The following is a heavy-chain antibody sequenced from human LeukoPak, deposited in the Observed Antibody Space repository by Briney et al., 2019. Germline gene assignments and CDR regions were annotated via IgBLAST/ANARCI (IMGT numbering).Heavy chain of an antibody. J-gene: IGHJ1*01. CDR2: IYYSGST. V-gene: IGHV4-39*07. D-gene: IGHD6-13*01. CDR1: GGSISSSSYY. CDR3: ARGGRIAAAGTPEYFQH. Sequence: SETLSLSCTVSGGSISSSSYYWGRIRQPPGKGLERIGSIYYSGSTYYNPSLKSRVTISVDTSKNQFSLKLSSVTAADTAVYYCARGGRIAAAGTPEYFQHWGQGTLVTVSS.